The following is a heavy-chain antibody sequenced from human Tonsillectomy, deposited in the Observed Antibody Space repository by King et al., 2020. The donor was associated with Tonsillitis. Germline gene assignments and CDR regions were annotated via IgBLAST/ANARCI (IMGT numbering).Heavy chain of an antibody. CDR1: GGSFSGYY. Sequence: CAVYGGSFSGYYWSWIRQPPEKGLEWIGEINHSGSANYNPSLKSRVTISVDTANNQFSLKLTSVTAADTAVYYFAGGYYLGYSNSRNWFDSWGQGSLVTVSS. D-gene: IGHD4-11*01. CDR2: INHSGSA. V-gene: IGHV4-34*01. CDR3: AGGYYLGYSNSRNWFDS. J-gene: IGHJ5*01.